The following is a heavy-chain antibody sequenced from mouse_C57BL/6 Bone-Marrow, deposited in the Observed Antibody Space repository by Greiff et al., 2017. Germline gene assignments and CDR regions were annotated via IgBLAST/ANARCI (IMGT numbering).Heavy chain of an antibody. D-gene: IGHD2-1*01. V-gene: IGHV1-42*01. CDR3: TRGAYGNYPYYLDY. CDR2: INPSTGGT. Sequence: EVKLMESGPELVKPGASVKISCKASGYSFTGYYMNWVKQSPEQSLEWIGEINPSTGGTTYNQKFKAKATLTVDKSSSTAYMQLKSLTSEDSTVYYSTRGAYGNYPYYLDYWGVSTTLTVSS. J-gene: IGHJ2*01. CDR1: GYSFTGYY.